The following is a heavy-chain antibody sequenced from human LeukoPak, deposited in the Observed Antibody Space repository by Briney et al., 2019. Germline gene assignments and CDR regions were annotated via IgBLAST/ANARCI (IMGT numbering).Heavy chain of an antibody. CDR1: GYTFTVYY. J-gene: IGHJ4*02. CDR3: ARDQGHGGNSWDY. CDR2: INPNSGGT. D-gene: IGHD4-23*01. Sequence: ASVKVSCKVSGYTFTVYYMHWVRQAPGQGLEWLGWINPNSGGTNYAQNFQGRVTMTRDTSISTAYMELSRLRSDDTAVYYCARDQGHGGNSWDYWGQGTLVTVSS. V-gene: IGHV1-2*02.